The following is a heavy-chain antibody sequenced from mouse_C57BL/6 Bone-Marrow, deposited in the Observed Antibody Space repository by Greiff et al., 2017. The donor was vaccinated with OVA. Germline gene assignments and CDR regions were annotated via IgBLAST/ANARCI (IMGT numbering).Heavy chain of an antibody. CDR2: ISSGGSYT. CDR3: ARPTTGFAY. Sequence: DVMLVESGGDLVKPGGSLKLSCAASGFTFSSYGMSWVRQTPDKRLEWVATISSGGSYTYYPDSVKGRFTISRDNAKNTLYLQMSSLKSEDTAMDYCARPTTGFAYGDQGTVVTVSA. D-gene: IGHD2-12*01. J-gene: IGHJ3*01. V-gene: IGHV5-6*02. CDR1: GFTFSSYG.